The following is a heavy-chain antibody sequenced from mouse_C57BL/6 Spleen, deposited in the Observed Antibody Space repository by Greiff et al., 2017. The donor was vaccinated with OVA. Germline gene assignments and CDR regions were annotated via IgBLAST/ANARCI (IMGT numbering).Heavy chain of an antibody. CDR2: IDPSDSYT. D-gene: IGHD2-1*01. V-gene: IGHV1-50*01. Sequence: QVQLQQSGAELVKPGASVKLSCKASGYTFTSYWMQWVKQRPGQGLEWIGEIDPSDSYTNYNQKFKGKATLTVDTSSSTAYMQLSSLTSEDSAVYYCARSTNYAMDYWGQGTSVTVSS. CDR3: ARSTNYAMDY. J-gene: IGHJ4*01. CDR1: GYTFTSYW.